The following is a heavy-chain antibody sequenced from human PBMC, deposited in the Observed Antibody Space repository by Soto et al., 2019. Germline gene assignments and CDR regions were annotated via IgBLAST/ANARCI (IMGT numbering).Heavy chain of an antibody. Sequence: GGSLRLSCAASGFTFDDYAIHWVRQAPGKGLEWVSYISCNSSSIDYADSVKGRFTISRDNAKNSLYLQMNSLRDEDTAVYYCARDRARYYDFWSGYLPTFDYWGQGTLVTVSS. CDR3: ARDRARYYDFWSGYLPTFDY. V-gene: IGHV3-9*01. J-gene: IGHJ4*02. CDR2: ISCNSSSI. D-gene: IGHD3-3*01. CDR1: GFTFDDYA.